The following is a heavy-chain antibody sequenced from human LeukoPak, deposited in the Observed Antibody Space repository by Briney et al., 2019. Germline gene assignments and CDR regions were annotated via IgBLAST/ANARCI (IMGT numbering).Heavy chain of an antibody. V-gene: IGHV3-64D*09. CDR2: ISDSGGST. CDR3: VRGYSFGPYGMDV. D-gene: IGHD2-15*01. CDR1: GFPFSSYA. Sequence: GGSLRLSCSASGFPFSSYAMHWVRQAPGKGLKYVSAISDSGGSTYYADSVKGRFTISRDNSKNTLYLQMSSLRAEDTAVYFCVRGYSFGPYGMDVWGQGTTVTVSS. J-gene: IGHJ6*02.